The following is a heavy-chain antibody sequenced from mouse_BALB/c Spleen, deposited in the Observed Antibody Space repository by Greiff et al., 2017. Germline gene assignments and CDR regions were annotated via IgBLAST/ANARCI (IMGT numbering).Heavy chain of an antibody. CDR2: INPSTGYT. Sequence: VKLQESGAELAKPGASVKMSCKASGYTFTSYWMHWVKQRPGQGLEWIGYINPSTGYTEYNQKFKDKATLTADKSSSTAYMQLSSLTSEDSAVYYCARNYYDYAMDYWGQGTSVTVSS. CDR1: GYTFTSYW. V-gene: IGHV1-7*01. J-gene: IGHJ4*01. CDR3: ARNYYDYAMDY. D-gene: IGHD2-1*01.